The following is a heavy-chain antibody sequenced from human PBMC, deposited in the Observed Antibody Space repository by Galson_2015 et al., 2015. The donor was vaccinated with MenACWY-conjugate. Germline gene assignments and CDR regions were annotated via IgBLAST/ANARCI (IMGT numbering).Heavy chain of an antibody. CDR2: IYNTGST. CDR1: GGSISSYY. J-gene: IGHJ6*02. CDR3: ARGLGDSSGYPFYYYYGMDV. Sequence: LSLTCTVSGGSISSYYWSWIRPPPGKGLEWIGYIYNTGSTNYNSSLKSRVTISVDTSKNQFSLKLSSVTAADTAVYYYARGLGDSSGYPFYYYYGMDVWGQGTTVTVS. D-gene: IGHD3-22*01. V-gene: IGHV4-59*01.